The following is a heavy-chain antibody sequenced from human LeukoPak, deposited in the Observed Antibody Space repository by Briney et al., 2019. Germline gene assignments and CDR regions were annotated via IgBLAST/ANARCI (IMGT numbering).Heavy chain of an antibody. CDR3: ARHRTYCSSTSCYSSWFDP. V-gene: IGHV5-51*01. CDR1: GYSFTSYW. D-gene: IGHD2-2*02. Sequence: GESLKISCKGSGYSFTSYWIGWVRQMPGKSLEWMVIIYPGDSDTRYSPSFQGQVTISADKSISTAYLQWSSLKASDTAMYYCARHRTYCSSTSCYSSWFDPWGQGTLVTVSS. J-gene: IGHJ5*02. CDR2: IYPGDSDT.